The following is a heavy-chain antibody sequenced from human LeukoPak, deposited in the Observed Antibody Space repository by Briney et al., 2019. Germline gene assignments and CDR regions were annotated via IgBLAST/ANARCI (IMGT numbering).Heavy chain of an antibody. D-gene: IGHD3-10*01. J-gene: IGHJ3*02. CDR2: INPNSGNT. V-gene: IGHV1-8*01. CDR1: GYTFTSYD. CDR3: ARAPTWGLSTMGAFDI. Sequence: ASVKVSCKASGYTFTSYDINWVRQATGRGLEWMGWINPNSGNTGYAQKFQGRVTMTRNTSISTAYMELSSLRSEDTAVYYCARAPTWGLSTMGAFDIWGQGTMVTVSS.